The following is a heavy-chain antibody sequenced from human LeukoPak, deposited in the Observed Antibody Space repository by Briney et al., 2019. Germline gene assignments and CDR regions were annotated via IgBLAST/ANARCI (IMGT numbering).Heavy chain of an antibody. CDR1: GYIFTSYG. J-gene: IGHJ4*02. D-gene: IGHD4-17*01. CDR3: ARVFDYGSWHFDF. Sequence: ASVKVSCKASGYIFTSYGFAWVRQAPGQGLEWMGWISAYNGNTNYAQKVQGRVIMTTDTSTSTAYMELKSLRSDDTAVYYCARVFDYGSWHFDFWGQGTLVIVSS. V-gene: IGHV1-18*01. CDR2: ISAYNGNT.